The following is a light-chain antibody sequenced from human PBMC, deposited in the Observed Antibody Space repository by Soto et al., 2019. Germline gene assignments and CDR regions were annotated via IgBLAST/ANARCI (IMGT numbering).Light chain of an antibody. Sequence: DIVMTQSPDSLAVSLGERATINCKSSQSVLSSSNNKNYLAWFQQTPGQPPKLLIYWASTRESGVPDRFSGSGSGTDFTLTIGSLQAEDVVVYYCQQYHTLPHTFGQGTKLEIK. V-gene: IGKV4-1*01. CDR3: QQYHTLPHT. J-gene: IGKJ2*01. CDR1: QSVLSSSNNKNY. CDR2: WAS.